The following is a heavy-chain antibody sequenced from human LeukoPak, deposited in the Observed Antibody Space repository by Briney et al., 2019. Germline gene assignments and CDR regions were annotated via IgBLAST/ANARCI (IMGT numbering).Heavy chain of an antibody. CDR3: GRDGVVTSYYFDY. Sequence: ASVKVSCKASGYTFFNYGISWVRQAPGQGLEWIGWISAYDGNTNYAQKLQDRVTVTRDISTSTAYMELSSLRSDDTAVYYCGRDGVVTSYYFDYWGQGTLVTVSS. V-gene: IGHV1-18*01. CDR1: GYTFFNYG. D-gene: IGHD3-3*01. CDR2: ISAYDGNT. J-gene: IGHJ4*02.